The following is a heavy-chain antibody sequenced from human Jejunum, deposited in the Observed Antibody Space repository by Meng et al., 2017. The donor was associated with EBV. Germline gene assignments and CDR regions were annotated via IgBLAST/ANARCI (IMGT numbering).Heavy chain of an antibody. J-gene: IGHJ4*02. CDR1: GFTFRSYT. CDR2: ITSSDNE. Sequence: EEHLLESGGGLVKPGGSLGLFCVVSGFTFRSYTMSWVRQAPGKGLEWVSSITSSDNEYYADSMRGRFTISRDNSKNTLYLQMNTLTAEDTAVYYCARDRVQDGKWEIDYWGQGTLVTVSS. CDR3: ARDRVQDGKWEIDY. V-gene: IGHV3-23*01. D-gene: IGHD1-26*01.